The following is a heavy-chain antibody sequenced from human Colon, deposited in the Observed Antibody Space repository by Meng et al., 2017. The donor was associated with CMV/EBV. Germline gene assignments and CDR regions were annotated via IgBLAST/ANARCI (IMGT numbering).Heavy chain of an antibody. CDR3: VKDQCRG. CDR1: GFTFSDYG. J-gene: IGHJ4*02. CDR2: VLYDGSRQ. Sequence: LGGFGGGELQAVGSLRLSSQAAGFTFSDYGMHLLRQAPGKGLQWVAFVLYDGSRQYYGESVKGRFSISRDNSKNTLYLQMNSLRADDTAVYYCVKDQCRGWGQGTLVTVSS. V-gene: IGHV3-30*02. D-gene: IGHD3-10*01.